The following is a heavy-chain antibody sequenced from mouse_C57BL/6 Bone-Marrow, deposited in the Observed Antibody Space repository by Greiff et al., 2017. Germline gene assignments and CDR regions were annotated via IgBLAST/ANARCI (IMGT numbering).Heavy chain of an antibody. CDR1: GYAFSSYW. CDR3: ARSHFYYYGYY. J-gene: IGHJ2*01. CDR2: ISPGDGDT. D-gene: IGHD1-1*01. Sequence: VKLQESGAELVKPGASVKISCKASGYAFSSYWMNWVKQRPGKGLDWIGQISPGDGDTNYNGKFKGKATLTADKSTSTAYMQLSSLTSEDSAVYFWARSHFYYYGYYWGQGTTLTVSS. V-gene: IGHV1-80*01.